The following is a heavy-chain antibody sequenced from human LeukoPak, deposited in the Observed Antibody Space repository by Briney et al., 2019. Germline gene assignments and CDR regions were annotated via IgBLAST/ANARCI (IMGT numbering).Heavy chain of an antibody. CDR1: GGSISSGNCY. CDR2: IHTRGST. J-gene: IGHJ4*02. Sequence: SQTLSLTCCVSGGSISSGNCYWSWIRQPAGRGLEWIGRIHTRGSTNYNPSLKSRLTMSLDTSKDQFSLKLTSVTAADTAVYYCARTDLLTGYYYFDYWGQGALVTVSS. V-gene: IGHV4-61*02. CDR3: ARTDLLTGYYYFDY. D-gene: IGHD3-9*01.